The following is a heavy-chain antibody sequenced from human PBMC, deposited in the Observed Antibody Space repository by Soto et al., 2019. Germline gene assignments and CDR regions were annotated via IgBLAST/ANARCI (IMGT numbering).Heavy chain of an antibody. CDR1: RYTFTSYG. J-gene: IGHJ6*02. D-gene: IGHD6-19*01. V-gene: IGHV1-18*04. CDR3: ARITSKQWLVHYYYGMDV. CDR2: ISAYNGNT. Sequence: ASVKVSCKASRYTFTSYGISWVRQAPGQGLEWMGWISAYNGNTNYEQKLQGRFTMTTDTSTSTAYMELRSLRSDDTAVYYCARITSKQWLVHYYYGMDVWGQGTTVTVSS.